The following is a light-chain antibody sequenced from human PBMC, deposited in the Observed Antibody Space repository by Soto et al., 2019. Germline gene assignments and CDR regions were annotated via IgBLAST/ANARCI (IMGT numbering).Light chain of an antibody. V-gene: IGLV2-14*03. CDR1: SSDVGGYNY. CDR3: TSYTSSNTHV. J-gene: IGLJ1*01. CDR2: DVS. Sequence: QSALTQPASVSGSPGQSITISCTGTSSDVGGYNYVSWLQHHPGKVPKLIIYDVSSRPSGVSNRFSGSKSGNTASLTISGLQADDEADYYCTSYTSSNTHVFGGGTKVTVL.